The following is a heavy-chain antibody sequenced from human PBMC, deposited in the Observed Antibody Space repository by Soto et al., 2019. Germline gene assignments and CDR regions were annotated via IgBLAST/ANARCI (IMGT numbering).Heavy chain of an antibody. D-gene: IGHD2-2*01. CDR1: RFMFSSYG. CDR2: ISNDGSSK. V-gene: IGHV3-30*03. J-gene: IGHJ4*02. CDR3: APTWGCSSTSCPPGF. Sequence: PGGSLRLSCAASRFMFSSYGMHWVRQAPGKGLEWVAVISNDGSSKNYADSVKGRFTISRDNSKNMLYLQMNSLILEDTAVHYCAPTWGCSSTSCPPGFWGQGTLVTVSS.